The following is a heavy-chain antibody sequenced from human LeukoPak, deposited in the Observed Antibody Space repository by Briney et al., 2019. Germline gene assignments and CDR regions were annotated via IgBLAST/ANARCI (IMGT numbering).Heavy chain of an antibody. CDR1: GYTFTGYY. J-gene: IGHJ4*02. CDR2: INPNSGGT. Sequence: EASVEVSCKASGYTFTGYYMHWVRQAPGQGLEWMGRINPNSGGTNYAQKFQGRVTMTRDTSISTTYMELSRLRSDDTAVYYCARDPNSSSNPDYWGQGTLVTVSS. D-gene: IGHD6-6*01. V-gene: IGHV1-2*06. CDR3: ARDPNSSSNPDY.